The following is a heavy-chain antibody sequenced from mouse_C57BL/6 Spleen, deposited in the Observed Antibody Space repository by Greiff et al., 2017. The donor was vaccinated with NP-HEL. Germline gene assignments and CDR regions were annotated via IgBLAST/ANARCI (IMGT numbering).Heavy chain of an antibody. J-gene: IGHJ3*01. CDR2: IDPNSGGT. CDR1: GYTFTSYW. Sequence: QVQLQQPGAELVKPGASVKLSCKASGYTFTSYWMHWVKQRPGRGLEWIGRIDPNSGGTKYKEKFKSKATLTVDKPSITAYMQLSSLTSEDSAVYYCASGAVVAPGFAYWGQGTLVTVSA. V-gene: IGHV1-72*01. CDR3: ASGAVVAPGFAY. D-gene: IGHD1-1*01.